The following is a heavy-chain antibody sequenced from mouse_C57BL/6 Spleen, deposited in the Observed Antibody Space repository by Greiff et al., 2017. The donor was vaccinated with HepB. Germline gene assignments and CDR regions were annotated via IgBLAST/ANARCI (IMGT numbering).Heavy chain of an antibody. Sequence: VQLQQPGAELVKPGASVKLSCKASGYTFTSYWMHWVKQRPGQGLEWIGMIHPNSGSTNYNEKFKSKATLTVDKSSSTAYMQLSSLTSEYSAVYYCSCYYYGSSSYYFGSWGPGTSLTVSS. CDR1: GYTFTSYW. D-gene: IGHD1-1*01. V-gene: IGHV1-64*01. J-gene: IGHJ2*02. CDR3: SCYYYGSSSYYFGS. CDR2: IHPNSGST.